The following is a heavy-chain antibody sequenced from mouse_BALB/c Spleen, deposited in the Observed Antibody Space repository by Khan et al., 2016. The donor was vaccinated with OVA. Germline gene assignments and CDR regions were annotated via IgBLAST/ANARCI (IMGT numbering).Heavy chain of an antibody. D-gene: IGHD1-1*01. V-gene: IGHV1S41*01. CDR3: ARENYYGRSCYAMDY. CDR1: GYTFTSYW. CDR2: IGPGSSNT. J-gene: IGHJ4*01. Sequence: DLVKPGTSVKLSCKASGYTFTSYWINWIKQRPGQGLEWIGRIGPGSSNTYYNEMFKGKAALTVDTSSSTAYIHRSSLSSDDSAVDFCARENYYGRSCYAMDYWGQGTSVTVSS.